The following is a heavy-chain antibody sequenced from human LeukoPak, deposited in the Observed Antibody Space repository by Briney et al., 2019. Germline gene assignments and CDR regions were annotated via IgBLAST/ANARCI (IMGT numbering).Heavy chain of an antibody. CDR1: GGSISSGGYY. V-gene: IGHV4-31*03. J-gene: IGHJ6*02. CDR2: IYYSGST. CDR3: ARDRYSNSFYYYYAMDV. D-gene: IGHD4-11*01. Sequence: PSQTLSLTCTVSGGSISSGGYYWSWIRQHPGKGLEWIGYIYYSGSTYYDPSLKSRVTISVDTSKNQFSLKLSSVTAADTAVYYCARDRYSNSFYYYYAMDVWGQGTTVTVSS.